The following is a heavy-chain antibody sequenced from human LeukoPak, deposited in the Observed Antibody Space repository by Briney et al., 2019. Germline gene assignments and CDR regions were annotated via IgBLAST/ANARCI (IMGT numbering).Heavy chain of an antibody. J-gene: IGHJ5*02. D-gene: IGHD6-13*01. V-gene: IGHV1-69*01. CDR1: GGTFSSYA. CDR2: IIPIFGTA. CDR3: ARRIAAAGTDSYNWFDP. Sequence: ASVKVSCKASGGTFSSYAISWVRQAPGQGLEWMGGIIPIFGTANYAQKFQGRVTITADESTSTAYMELSSLRSEDTAVYYCARRIAAAGTDSYNWFDPWGQGTLVTVSS.